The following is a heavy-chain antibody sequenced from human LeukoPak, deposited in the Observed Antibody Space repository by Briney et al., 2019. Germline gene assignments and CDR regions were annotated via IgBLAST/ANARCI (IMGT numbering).Heavy chain of an antibody. V-gene: IGHV3-23*01. Sequence: GGSLRLSCAASGFTFSSYAMSWVRQAPGKGLEWVSAISGSGGGTYYADSVKGRFTISRDNSKNTLYLQMNSLRAEDTAVYYCAKSSVGRTTVTTYFDYWGQGTLVTVSS. D-gene: IGHD4-17*01. CDR2: ISGSGGGT. CDR3: AKSSVGRTTVTTYFDY. CDR1: GFTFSSYA. J-gene: IGHJ4*02.